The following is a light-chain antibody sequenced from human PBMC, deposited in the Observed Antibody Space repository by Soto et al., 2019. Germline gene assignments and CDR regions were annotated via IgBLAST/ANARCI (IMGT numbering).Light chain of an antibody. Sequence: DIQMTQSPSSLSASVGDRVTITCRASQSISGFLTWYQQLPGKAPKLLIYAASNLESGVPSRFSGSGSGTGFTLTISSLQPEDFATYHCQQSYITPVTFGQGTRLEIK. CDR2: AAS. V-gene: IGKV1-39*01. J-gene: IGKJ5*01. CDR3: QQSYITPVT. CDR1: QSISGF.